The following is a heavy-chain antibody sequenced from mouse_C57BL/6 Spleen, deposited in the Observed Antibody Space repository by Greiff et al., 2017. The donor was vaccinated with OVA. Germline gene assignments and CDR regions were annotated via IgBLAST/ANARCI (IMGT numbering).Heavy chain of an antibody. CDR2: ISDGGSYT. J-gene: IGHJ3*01. CDR3: ARGEDTFAY. Sequence: EVHLVESGGGLVKPGGSLKLSCAASGFTFSSYAMSWVRQTPEKRLEWVATISDGGSYTYYPDNVKGRFTISRDNAKNNLYLQMGHLKSEDTAMYYCARGEDTFAYWGQGTLVTVSA. V-gene: IGHV5-4*01. CDR1: GFTFSSYA.